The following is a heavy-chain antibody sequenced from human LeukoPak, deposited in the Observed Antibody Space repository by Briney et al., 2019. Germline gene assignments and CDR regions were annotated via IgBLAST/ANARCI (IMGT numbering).Heavy chain of an antibody. V-gene: IGHV3-30*02. CDR3: AKDTSSGWPLPRAFDI. CDR2: IRYDGSNK. D-gene: IGHD6-19*01. Sequence: GGSLRLSCAASGFTFSSYGMHWVRQAPGKGLEWVAFIRYDGSNKYYADSVKGRFTISRDNSKNTLYLQMNSLRAEDTAVYYCAKDTSSGWPLPRAFDIWGQGTMVTVSS. CDR1: GFTFSSYG. J-gene: IGHJ3*02.